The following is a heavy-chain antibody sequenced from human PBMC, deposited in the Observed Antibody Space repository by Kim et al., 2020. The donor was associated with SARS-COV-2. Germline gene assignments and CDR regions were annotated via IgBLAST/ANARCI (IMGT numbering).Heavy chain of an antibody. CDR2: ST. D-gene: IGHD3-22*01. J-gene: IGHJ4*02. Sequence: STYYTDSVRGRFTISRHNAKSSLYLQMDSLRTEDSAMYYCARISPDRTFDFWGQGALVTVSS. CDR3: ARISPDRTFDF. V-gene: IGHV3-43*01.